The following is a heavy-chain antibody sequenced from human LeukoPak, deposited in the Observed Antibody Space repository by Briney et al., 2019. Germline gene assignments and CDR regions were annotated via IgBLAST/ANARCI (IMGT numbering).Heavy chain of an antibody. Sequence: GGSLRLSCAASGFTFSSYPMHWVRQAPGKGLEWVAVISYDGGNKYYADSVKGRFTISRDNSKNTLYLQMNSLRAEDTALYYCAKDMARWSGYDWGESYFDYWGQGTLVTVSS. CDR2: ISYDGGNK. D-gene: IGHD5-12*01. CDR1: GFTFSSYP. V-gene: IGHV3-30-3*01. CDR3: AKDMARWSGYDWGESYFDY. J-gene: IGHJ4*02.